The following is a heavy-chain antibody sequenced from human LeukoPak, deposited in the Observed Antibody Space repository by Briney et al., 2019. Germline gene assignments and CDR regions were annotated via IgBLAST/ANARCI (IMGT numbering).Heavy chain of an antibody. J-gene: IGHJ3*02. Sequence: SETLSLTCAVYGGSFSGYYCSWIRQPPGKGLEWIGEINHSGSTNYNPSLKSRVTISVDTSKNQFSLKLSSVTAADTAVYYCARLPDIVVVPAAPDAFDIWGQGTMVTVSS. V-gene: IGHV4-34*01. CDR3: ARLPDIVVVPAAPDAFDI. CDR2: INHSGST. CDR1: GGSFSGYY. D-gene: IGHD2-2*01.